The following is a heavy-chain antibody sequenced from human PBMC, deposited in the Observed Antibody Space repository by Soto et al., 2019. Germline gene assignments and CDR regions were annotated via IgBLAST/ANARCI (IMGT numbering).Heavy chain of an antibody. V-gene: IGHV4-31*03. CDR2: INYSGST. Sequence: QVQLQESGPGLVKPSQTLSLTCTVSGGSISSGGYFWSWIRQHPGKGLEWIGDINYSGSTYSNPSLQSRVTKSVGKSKNHFSLNLSSVTAADAAVYYCARDILLWFGELPPRAHDAFDIWGQGTMVTVSS. J-gene: IGHJ3*02. CDR1: GGSISSGGYF. CDR3: ARDILLWFGELPPRAHDAFDI. D-gene: IGHD3-10*01.